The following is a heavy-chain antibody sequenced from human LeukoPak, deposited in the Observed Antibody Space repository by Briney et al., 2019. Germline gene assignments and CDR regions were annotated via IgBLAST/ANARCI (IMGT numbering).Heavy chain of an antibody. D-gene: IGHD6-13*01. Sequence: GGSLRLFCVVSGLTFSSYSMSCVRQAPGKGLVWVSGISASGGDTWYPDSVKSRFNISRDNSKNTLVLQMNSLRVEGTAIYYCAKDAAGPEYWGQGTLVTVSS. CDR1: GLTFSSYS. V-gene: IGHV3-23*01. J-gene: IGHJ4*02. CDR3: AKDAAGPEY. CDR2: ISASGGDT.